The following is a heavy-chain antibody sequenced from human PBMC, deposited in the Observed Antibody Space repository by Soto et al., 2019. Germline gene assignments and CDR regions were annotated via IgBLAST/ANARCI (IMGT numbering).Heavy chain of an antibody. CDR1: RSLFTAYS. CDR2: VNPSGGST. Sequence: ASVKVSFKASRSLFTAYSMHWVRLAPGHGPEWMGVVNPSGGSTKYAQNFQGRVTMTRDTSTTTIYMELSSLRSDDTAIYYCAREENCSGGTCYSEYFHRWGQGTLVTVSS. CDR3: AREENCSGGTCYSEYFHR. D-gene: IGHD2-15*01. V-gene: IGHV1-46*01. J-gene: IGHJ1*01.